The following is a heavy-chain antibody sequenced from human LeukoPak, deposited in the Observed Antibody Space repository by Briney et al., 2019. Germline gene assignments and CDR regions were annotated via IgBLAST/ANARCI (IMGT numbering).Heavy chain of an antibody. CDR3: ARASSGWPYYFDY. V-gene: IGHV4-34*01. D-gene: IGHD6-19*01. CDR1: GGSFSGYY. Sequence: SETLSLTCAVYGGSFSGYYWSWIRQPPGKGLEWIGEINHSGSTYYNPSLKSRVTISVDTSKNQFSLKLRSVTAADTAVYYCARASSGWPYYFDYWGQGTLVTVSS. CDR2: INHSGST. J-gene: IGHJ4*02.